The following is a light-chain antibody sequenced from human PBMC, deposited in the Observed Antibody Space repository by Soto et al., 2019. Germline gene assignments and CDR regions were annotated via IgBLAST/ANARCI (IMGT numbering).Light chain of an antibody. J-gene: IGLJ2*01. Sequence: QAVVTQPPSVSGAPGQRVTISCTGSSSNIGAGYDVQWYQQLPGTAPKLLIYGNYNRPSGVPDRFSGSKSGTSASLAITGLQAEDEADYYCQSYDSSLSAVVFGGGTKLTVL. CDR2: GNY. V-gene: IGLV1-40*01. CDR1: SSNIGAGYD. CDR3: QSYDSSLSAVV.